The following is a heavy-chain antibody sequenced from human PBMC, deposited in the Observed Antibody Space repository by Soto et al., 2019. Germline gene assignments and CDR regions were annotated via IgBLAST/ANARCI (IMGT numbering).Heavy chain of an antibody. CDR1: GGSISNTRYF. J-gene: IGHJ5*02. V-gene: IGHV4-39*02. Sequence: SETLSLTCAVSGGSISNTRYFWGWIRQPPGKGLEWVGNMFSTGSSTYSPSLKGRITISADTSKNHFSLSLFSVTASDTAVYYCARDQGVVVTADNWFDPWGQGILVTVSS. D-gene: IGHD2-21*02. CDR3: ARDQGVVVTADNWFDP. CDR2: MFSTGSS.